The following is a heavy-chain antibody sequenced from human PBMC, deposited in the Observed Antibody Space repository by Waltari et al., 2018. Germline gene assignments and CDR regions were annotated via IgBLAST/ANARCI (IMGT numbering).Heavy chain of an antibody. V-gene: IGHV3-49*04. CDR3: TRRPYGDAP. CDR2: IRSKAYGGTT. J-gene: IGHJ5*02. Sequence: EVQLVESGGGLVQPGRSLRLSCTASGFTFGDYAMSWVRQAPGKGLEWVGFIRSKAYGGTTEYAASVKGRFTISRDDSKSIAYLQMNSLKTEDTAVYYCTRRPYGDAPWGQGTLVTVSS. CDR1: GFTFGDYA. D-gene: IGHD4-17*01.